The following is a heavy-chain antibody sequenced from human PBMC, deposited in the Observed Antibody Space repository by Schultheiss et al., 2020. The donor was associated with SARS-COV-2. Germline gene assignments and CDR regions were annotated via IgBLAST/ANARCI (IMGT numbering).Heavy chain of an antibody. J-gene: IGHJ5*02. Sequence: SQTLSLTCTVSGGSISSGDYYWSWIRQTPGKGLEWIGRIYTSGSINYNPSLRSRVTMSLDTSNNQFSLTLTSVTATDTAVYYCARGIFYDYIWGSYRGFDPWGQGTLVTVSS. V-gene: IGHV4-61*02. CDR3: ARGIFYDYIWGSYRGFDP. D-gene: IGHD3-16*02. CDR2: IYTSGSI. CDR1: GGSISSGDYY.